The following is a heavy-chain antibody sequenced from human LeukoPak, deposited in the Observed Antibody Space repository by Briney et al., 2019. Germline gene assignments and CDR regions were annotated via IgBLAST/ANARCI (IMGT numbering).Heavy chain of an antibody. Sequence: SETLSLTCTVSGGSISSSSYYWGWIRQPPGKGLEWIGSIYYSGSTYYNPSLKSRVTISVDTSQNQFSLKLSSVTAADTAVYYCARYYYDSSGYDYWGQGTLVTVSS. CDR3: ARYYYDSSGYDY. D-gene: IGHD3-22*01. CDR2: IYYSGST. J-gene: IGHJ4*02. CDR1: GGSISSSSYY. V-gene: IGHV4-39*01.